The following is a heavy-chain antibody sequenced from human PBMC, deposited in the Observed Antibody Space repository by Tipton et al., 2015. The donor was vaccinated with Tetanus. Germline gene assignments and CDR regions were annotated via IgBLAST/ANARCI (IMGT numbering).Heavy chain of an antibody. D-gene: IGHD5-18*01. CDR3: ARHRLTGDTEYGMDV. CDR1: GASISSSVYS. J-gene: IGHJ6*02. V-gene: IGHV4-39*01. CDR2: IYYSGNT. Sequence: LRLSCNISGASISSSVYSWAWFRQFPGKGLEWIGSIYYSGNTFQSPSLRSRLTMSVDSSKNQFSLKMRSVTAADTAVYYCARHRLTGDTEYGMDVWGQGTTVTVSS.